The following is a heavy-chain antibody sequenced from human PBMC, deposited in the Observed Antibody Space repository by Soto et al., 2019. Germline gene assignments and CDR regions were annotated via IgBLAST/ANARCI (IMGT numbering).Heavy chain of an antibody. CDR3: ARVPYYYDSSGYSFWYFDL. D-gene: IGHD3-22*01. J-gene: IGHJ2*01. V-gene: IGHV3-7*03. CDR1: GFTFSSYW. CDR2: IKPDGSEK. Sequence: EVQLVESGGGLVQPGGSLRLSCAASGFTFSSYWMSWVRQAPGKGLEWVANIKPDGSEKYYVDSVKGRFTISRDNAKNSLYLQMNRLRAEDTAVYYCARVPYYYDSSGYSFWYFDLWGRGTLVTVSS.